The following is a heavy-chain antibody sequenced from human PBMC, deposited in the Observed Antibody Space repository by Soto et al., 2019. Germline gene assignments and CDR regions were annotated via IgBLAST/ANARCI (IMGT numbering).Heavy chain of an antibody. J-gene: IGHJ5*02. D-gene: IGHD6-13*01. CDR1: GYTFTSYA. CDR2: INAGNGNT. CDR3: ARDWAAAAGEYNWFDP. V-gene: IGHV1-3*01. Sequence: ASVKVSCKASGYTFTSYAMHWVRQAPGQRLEWMGWINAGNGNTKYSQKFQGRVTITRDTSASTAYMELSSLGSEDTAVYYCARDWAAAAGEYNWFDPWGQGTLVTVSS.